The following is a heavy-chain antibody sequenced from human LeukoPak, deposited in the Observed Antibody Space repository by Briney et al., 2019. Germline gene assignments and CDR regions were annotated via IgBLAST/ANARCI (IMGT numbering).Heavy chain of an antibody. CDR1: GFTFSTFA. Sequence: GGSLRLSCAASGFTFSTFAMSWVRQAPGKGLEWVSSNVASGDTRYYAESVKGRFTISRDNSKNTLYLQMNSLRAEDTAVYYCAKDRWTGYSSGWYHHAWGQGTLVTVSS. CDR2: NVASGDTR. D-gene: IGHD6-19*01. V-gene: IGHV3-23*01. J-gene: IGHJ4*02. CDR3: AKDRWTGYSSGWYHHA.